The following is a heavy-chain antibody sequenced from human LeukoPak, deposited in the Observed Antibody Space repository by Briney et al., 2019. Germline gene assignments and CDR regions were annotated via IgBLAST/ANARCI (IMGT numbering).Heavy chain of an antibody. V-gene: IGHV3-23*01. Sequence: GGSLRLSCAASGFTFSSYSMNWVRQAPGKGLEWVSAISGSGGSTYYADSVKGRFTISRDNSKNTLYLQMNSLRAEDTAVYYCAKDGHSGYDYYDYWGQGTLVTVSS. D-gene: IGHD5-12*01. CDR1: GFTFSSYS. CDR2: ISGSGGST. CDR3: AKDGHSGYDYYDY. J-gene: IGHJ4*02.